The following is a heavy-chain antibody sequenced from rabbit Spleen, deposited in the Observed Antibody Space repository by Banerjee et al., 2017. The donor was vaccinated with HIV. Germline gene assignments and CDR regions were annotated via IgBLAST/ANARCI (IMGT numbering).Heavy chain of an antibody. CDR2: IDTNDGDT. J-gene: IGHJ4*01. CDR3: ARGSATMTMVITGFYLSL. D-gene: IGHD2-1*01. CDR1: GFSFSSSYY. Sequence: QSLEESGGDLVKPGTSLTLTCTASGFSFSSSYYMCWVRQAPGKGLECIACIDTNDGDTDYANWPKGRFTVSKTSSTTVTLQMTSLTVADTATYFCARGSATMTMVITGFYLSLWGPGTLVTV. V-gene: IGHV1S40*01.